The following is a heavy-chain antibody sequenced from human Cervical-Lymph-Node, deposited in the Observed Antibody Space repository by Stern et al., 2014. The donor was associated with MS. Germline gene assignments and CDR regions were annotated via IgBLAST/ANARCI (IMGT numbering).Heavy chain of an antibody. CDR3: ARVRTTVTSYYYYGMDV. CDR1: GYTFTSYG. CDR2: ISAYNGNT. D-gene: IGHD4-17*01. J-gene: IGHJ6*02. Sequence: VQLVQSGAEAKKPGASVKVSCKASGYTFTSYGISWVRQAPGQGLEWMGWISAYNGNTHYAQKLQGRVTMTTDTSTSTAYMELRSLRSDDTAVYYCARVRTTVTSYYYYGMDVWGQGTTVTVSS. V-gene: IGHV1-18*01.